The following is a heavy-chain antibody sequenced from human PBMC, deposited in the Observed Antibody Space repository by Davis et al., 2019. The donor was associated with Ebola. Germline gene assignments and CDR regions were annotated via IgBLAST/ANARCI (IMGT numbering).Heavy chain of an antibody. D-gene: IGHD7-27*01. V-gene: IGHV3-21*01. J-gene: IGHJ6*04. CDR3: ARDEGVAGEDGMDV. CDR1: GFTFSTYT. CDR2: ISISSAFI. Sequence: GESLKISCAASGFTFSTYTMTWVRQAPGKGLEWVSSISISSAFIYYADSVKGRFTVSRDNAKSSLYLQMNSLRAEDTAVYYCARDEGVAGEDGMDVWGKGTTVTVSS.